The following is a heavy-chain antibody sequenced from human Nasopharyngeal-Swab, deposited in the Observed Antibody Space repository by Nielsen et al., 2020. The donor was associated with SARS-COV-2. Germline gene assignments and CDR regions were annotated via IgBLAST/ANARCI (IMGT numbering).Heavy chain of an antibody. CDR3: ARGVRVAAADYFDY. Sequence: WIRQPPGKGLEWVAVISYDGSNKYYADSVKGRFTISRDNSKNTLYLQMNSLRAEDTAVYYCARGVRVAAADYFDYWGQGTLATVSS. V-gene: IGHV3-30-3*01. CDR2: ISYDGSNK. J-gene: IGHJ4*02. D-gene: IGHD6-13*01.